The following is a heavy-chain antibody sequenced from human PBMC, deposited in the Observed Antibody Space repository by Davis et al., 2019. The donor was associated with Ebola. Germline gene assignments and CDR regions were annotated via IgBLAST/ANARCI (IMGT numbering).Heavy chain of an antibody. CDR2: LGTSADT. D-gene: IGHD1-26*01. CDR3: AKDTSNIWFDI. CDR1: QFTFIDSA. V-gene: IGHV3-23*01. J-gene: IGHJ3*02. Sequence: GESLKISCVASQFTFIDSAMNWVRQAPGKGLEWVSTLGTSADTYYADSVKGRFTISRDNSKNTLYLQMNGLRVEDTAIYYCAKDTSNIWFDIWGQGTMVTVSS.